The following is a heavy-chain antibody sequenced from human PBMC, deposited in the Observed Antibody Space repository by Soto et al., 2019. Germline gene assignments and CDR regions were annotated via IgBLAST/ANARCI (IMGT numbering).Heavy chain of an antibody. CDR1: GYTFTSYY. V-gene: IGHV1-46*01. D-gene: IGHD3-10*01. J-gene: IGHJ5*02. Sequence: ASVKVSCKASGYTFTSYYMHWVRQAPGQGLEWMGIINPSGGSTSYAQKFQGRVTMTRDTSTSTVYMELSSLRSEDTAVYYCARDGYGSGRPTNWFHPWRQGTLVTVSS. CDR2: INPSGGST. CDR3: ARDGYGSGRPTNWFHP.